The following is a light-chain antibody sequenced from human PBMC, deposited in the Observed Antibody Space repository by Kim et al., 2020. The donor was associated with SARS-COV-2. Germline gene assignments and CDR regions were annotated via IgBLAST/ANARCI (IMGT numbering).Light chain of an antibody. J-gene: IGKJ1*01. Sequence: ASVGDRVTITCRASQSINSWLAWYQQKPGKPPNLLIYKASNLESGVPSRFSGSGSGTEFTLTISSLQPDDVATYYCLQYNSYSKTFGQGTKVDIK. CDR1: QSINSW. CDR3: LQYNSYSKT. CDR2: KAS. V-gene: IGKV1-5*03.